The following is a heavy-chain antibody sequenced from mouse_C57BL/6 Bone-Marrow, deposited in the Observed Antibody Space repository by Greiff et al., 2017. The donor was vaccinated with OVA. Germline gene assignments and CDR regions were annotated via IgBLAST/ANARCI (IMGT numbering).Heavy chain of an antibody. J-gene: IGHJ4*01. CDR1: GFTFSDYG. Sequence: EVMLVESGGDLVKPGGSLKLSCAASGFTFSDYGMHWVRQAPEKGLEWVAYISSGSSTIYYADTVKGRFTISRDNDKNTLFLQMTSLRSEDTAMYYCARGGYYGNSPYAMDYWGQGTSVTVFS. CDR2: ISSGSSTI. D-gene: IGHD2-1*01. V-gene: IGHV5-17*01. CDR3: ARGGYYGNSPYAMDY.